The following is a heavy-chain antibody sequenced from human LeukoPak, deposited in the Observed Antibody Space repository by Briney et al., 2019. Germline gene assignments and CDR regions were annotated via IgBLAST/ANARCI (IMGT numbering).Heavy chain of an antibody. CDR1: AETLTSYY. J-gene: IGHJ4*02. D-gene: IGHD6-19*01. CDR2: INPSGGST. V-gene: IGHV1-46*01. CDR3: ARDGVAGVYYFDY. Sequence: DKVSYKVYAETLTSYYVQLLLQAPGQRHKWMGIINPSGGSTNYAQKFQGRVTMTRDMSTSTVYMELSSLRSEDTAVYYCARDGVAGVYYFDYWGQGTLVTVSS.